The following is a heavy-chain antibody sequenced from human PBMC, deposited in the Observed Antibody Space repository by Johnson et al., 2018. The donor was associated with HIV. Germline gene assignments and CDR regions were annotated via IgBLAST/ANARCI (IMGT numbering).Heavy chain of an antibody. Sequence: QMQLVESGGGVVQPGRSLRLSCAASGFTFSSYGMHWVRQAPGKGLEWVAVISYDGNNKYYADSVKGRFTISRDNSKKTPYLQMNSLRAEDTAVYYCAKDCSSGWWRITKSDAFDIWGQGTMVTVSS. CDR3: AKDCSSGWWRITKSDAFDI. D-gene: IGHD6-19*01. CDR2: ISYDGNNK. CDR1: GFTFSSYG. V-gene: IGHV3-30*18. J-gene: IGHJ3*02.